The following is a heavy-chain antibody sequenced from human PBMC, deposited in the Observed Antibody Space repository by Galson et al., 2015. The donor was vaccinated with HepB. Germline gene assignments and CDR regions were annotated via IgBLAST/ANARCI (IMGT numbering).Heavy chain of an antibody. J-gene: IGHJ4*02. Sequence: SVKVSCKASGYTFTGYYMHWVRQAPGQGLEWMGWINPNSGGTNYAQKFQGRVTMTRDTSISTACMELSRLRSDDTAVYYCATSDPPFMVSYYWGQGTLVTVSS. CDR2: INPNSGGT. V-gene: IGHV1-2*02. CDR1: GYTFTGYY. D-gene: IGHD2-21*02. CDR3: ATSDPPFMVSYY.